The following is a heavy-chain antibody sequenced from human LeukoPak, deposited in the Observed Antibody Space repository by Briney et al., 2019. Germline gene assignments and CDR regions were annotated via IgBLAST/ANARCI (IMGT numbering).Heavy chain of an antibody. Sequence: PSETLSLTCTVSGGSISSYYWSWIRQPPGKGLEWIGYIFYSGSTNYNPSLKSRVTISVDTSKNQFSLKLSSVTAADTAVYYGARDLNDSSGYYLYWGQGTLVTVSS. CDR1: GGSISSYY. CDR3: ARDLNDSSGYYLY. V-gene: IGHV4-59*12. CDR2: IFYSGST. D-gene: IGHD3-22*01. J-gene: IGHJ4*02.